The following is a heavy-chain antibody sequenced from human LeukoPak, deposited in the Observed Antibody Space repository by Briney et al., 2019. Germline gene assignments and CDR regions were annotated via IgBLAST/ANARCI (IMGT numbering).Heavy chain of an antibody. Sequence: PSETLSLTCTVSGGSISSYHWTWIRQPPGKGPEWIGYISNSGITNYNPSLKSRVTISVDTSKNHFSLKLSSLTAADTAVYYCARLLDYDSSGYPDTFDIWGQGTMVTVSS. D-gene: IGHD3-22*01. J-gene: IGHJ3*02. CDR2: ISNSGIT. V-gene: IGHV4-59*01. CDR3: ARLLDYDSSGYPDTFDI. CDR1: GGSISSYH.